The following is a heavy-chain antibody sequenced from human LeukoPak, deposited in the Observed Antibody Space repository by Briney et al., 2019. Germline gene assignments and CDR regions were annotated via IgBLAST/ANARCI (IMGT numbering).Heavy chain of an antibody. CDR1: GFTFTNVL. V-gene: IGHV3-15*01. D-gene: IGHD3-9*01. J-gene: IGHJ4*02. Sequence: PGGSLRLSCGPSGFTFTNVLMMWVRQAPGRGVEWVCSIKSTTNGTTIDDAAHVRGSITISRDDSKQTLYLHMNSLKIEATAVYYCTTDLTAPYWGQGTPVTVSS. CDR3: TTDLTAPY. CDR2: IKSTTNGTTI.